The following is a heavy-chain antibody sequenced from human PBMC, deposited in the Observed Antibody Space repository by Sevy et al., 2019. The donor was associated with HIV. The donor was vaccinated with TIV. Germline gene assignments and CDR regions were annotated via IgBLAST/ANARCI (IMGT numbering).Heavy chain of an antibody. Sequence: GGSLRLSCAASEFTFSSYWMSWVRQAPGKGLEWVANIKQDGSEKYYVDSVKGRFTIYRDNAKNSLYLQMNSLRAEDTAVYYCARSGGSYDYGMDVWGQGTTVTVSS. D-gene: IGHD2-8*02. CDR2: IKQDGSEK. V-gene: IGHV3-7*01. J-gene: IGHJ6*02. CDR1: EFTFSSYW. CDR3: ARSGGSYDYGMDV.